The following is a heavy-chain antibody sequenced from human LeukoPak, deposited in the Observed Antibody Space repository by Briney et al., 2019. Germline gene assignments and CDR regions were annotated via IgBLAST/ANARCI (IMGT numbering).Heavy chain of an antibody. CDR1: GFTFSSYS. V-gene: IGHV3-21*01. CDR3: ARDRGTGELNWFDP. Sequence: GGSLRLSCAASGFTFSSYSMNWVRQAPGKGLEWVSSISSRSSYKYYADSVKGRFTISRDNAKNSLYLQMNSLRAEDTAVYYCARDRGTGELNWFDPWGQGTLVTVSS. CDR2: ISSRSSYK. D-gene: IGHD7-27*01. J-gene: IGHJ5*02.